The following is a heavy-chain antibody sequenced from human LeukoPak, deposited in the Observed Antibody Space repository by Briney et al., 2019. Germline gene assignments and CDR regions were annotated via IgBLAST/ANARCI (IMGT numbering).Heavy chain of an antibody. V-gene: IGHV3-74*01. J-gene: IGHJ4*02. Sequence: GGSLRLSCAASGFTFNNYGMNWVRQAPGKGLVWVSRINSDGSSTSYADSVKGRFTISKDNAKNTLYLQMNSLRAEDTAVYYCARGGGYSYGPFDYWGQGTLVTVSS. CDR3: ARGGGYSYGPFDY. CDR2: INSDGSST. D-gene: IGHD5-18*01. CDR1: GFTFNNYG.